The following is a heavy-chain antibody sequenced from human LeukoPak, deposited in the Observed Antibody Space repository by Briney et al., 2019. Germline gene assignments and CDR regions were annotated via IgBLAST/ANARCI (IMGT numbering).Heavy chain of an antibody. D-gene: IGHD3-10*01. CDR2: IYYSGST. CDR3: ASGTMVRGVITSAVPAGY. J-gene: IGHJ4*02. V-gene: IGHV4-30-4*01. Sequence: ASQTLSLTCTVSGGSISCGDYYWSWIRQPPGKGLKWIGYIYYSGSTYYNPSLKSRVTISVDTSKNQFSLKLSSVTAADTAVYYCASGTMVRGVITSAVPAGYWGQGTLVTVSS. CDR1: GGSISCGDYY.